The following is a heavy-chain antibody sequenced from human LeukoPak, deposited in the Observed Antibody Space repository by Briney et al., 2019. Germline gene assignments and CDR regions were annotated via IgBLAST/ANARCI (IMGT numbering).Heavy chain of an antibody. Sequence: SVKVSCKASGGTFSSYAISWVRQAPGQGLEWMGGIIPIFGTANYAQKFQGRVTITADKSTSTAYMELSSLRSEDTAVYYCARDGYCSGGSCLTSPYYYYYMDVWGKGTTVTVSS. D-gene: IGHD2-15*01. J-gene: IGHJ6*03. CDR1: GGTFSSYA. CDR3: ARDGYCSGGSCLTSPYYYYYMDV. V-gene: IGHV1-69*06. CDR2: IIPIFGTA.